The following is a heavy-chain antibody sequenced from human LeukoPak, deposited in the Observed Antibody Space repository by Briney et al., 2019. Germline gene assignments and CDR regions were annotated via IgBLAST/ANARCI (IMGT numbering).Heavy chain of an antibody. CDR2: INPSDGSV. D-gene: IGHD6-13*01. J-gene: IGHJ4*02. V-gene: IGHV1-46*01. CDR1: GYTFTSYW. CDR3: AKAPRNSSTMLDY. Sequence: GASVKVSCKASGYTFTSYWIQWVRQAPGQGLEWVGLINPSDGSVAYAHRFQGRVTMTRDTSTSIVYMDLSSLRSEDTAVYYCAKAPRNSSTMLDYWGQGTLVTVSS.